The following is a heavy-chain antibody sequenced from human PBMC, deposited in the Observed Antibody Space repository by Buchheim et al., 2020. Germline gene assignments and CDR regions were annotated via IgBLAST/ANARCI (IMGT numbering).Heavy chain of an antibody. Sequence: QVQLQESGPGLVKPSQTLSLTCTVSGGSISSGGYYWSWIRQHPGKGLEWIGYIYYSGSTYYNPSLTSRVTISVDTSKNQFSLKLSSVTAADTAVYYCARGRQDCTNGVCYWRGYFDYWGQGTL. CDR1: GGSISSGGYY. CDR3: ARGRQDCTNGVCYWRGYFDY. J-gene: IGHJ4*02. CDR2: IYYSGST. D-gene: IGHD2-8*01. V-gene: IGHV4-31*03.